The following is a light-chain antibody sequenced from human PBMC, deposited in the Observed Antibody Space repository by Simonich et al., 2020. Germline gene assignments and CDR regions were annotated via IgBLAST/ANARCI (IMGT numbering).Light chain of an antibody. Sequence: QSVLTQPPSVSAAPGQRVTISCPGSSSNIGAGYDVHWYQQLPGTAPKLLIHGNSNRPSGVPDRFSGSKSGTSASLAITGLQAEDEADYYCQSYDSSLSGSKVFGGGTKLTVL. CDR1: SSNIGAGYD. CDR3: QSYDSSLSGSKV. V-gene: IGLV1-40*01. J-gene: IGLJ3*02. CDR2: GNS.